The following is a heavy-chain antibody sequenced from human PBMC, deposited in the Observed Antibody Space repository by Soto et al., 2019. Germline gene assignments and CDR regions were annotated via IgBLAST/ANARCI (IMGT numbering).Heavy chain of an antibody. CDR2: IYYSGST. CDR1: GGSISSSSYY. Sequence: PSETLSLTCTVSGGSISSSSYYWGWIRQPPGKGLEWIGSIYYSGSTYYNPSLKSRVTISVDTSKNQFSLKLSSVTAADTAVYYCARLHSFWSGHYPPWLDPWGQGPLVTVSS. D-gene: IGHD3-3*01. V-gene: IGHV4-39*01. CDR3: ARLHSFWSGHYPPWLDP. J-gene: IGHJ5*02.